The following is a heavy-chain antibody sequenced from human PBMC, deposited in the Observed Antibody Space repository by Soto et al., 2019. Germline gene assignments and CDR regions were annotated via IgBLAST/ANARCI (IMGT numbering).Heavy chain of an antibody. CDR1: GLAFNMYG. CDR2: IWYDGSNK. J-gene: IGHJ4*02. V-gene: IGHV3-33*01. D-gene: IGHD3-3*01. CDR3: ARRSQYKSGPFDY. Sequence: QPGGSLRLSCAASGLAFNMYGMHWVRQAPGKGLEWVAVIWYDGSNKYYADSVKGRFTISRDNSKNTLYLQMNSLRAEDTAVYYCARRSQYKSGPFDYWGQGTLVTVSS.